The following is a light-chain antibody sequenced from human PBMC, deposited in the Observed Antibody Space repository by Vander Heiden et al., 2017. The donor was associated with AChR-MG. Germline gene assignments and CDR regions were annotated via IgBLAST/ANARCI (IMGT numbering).Light chain of an antibody. Sequence: EIVLTQSPGTLSLSPGERATLSCRASQSVSSSFLAWYQQKPGQAPRLLIFGASSRAPGIPDRFSGSGSGTDFTLTISRLEPEDFAVYYCQQLTFGGGTKVE. CDR1: QSVSSSF. CDR3: QQLT. V-gene: IGKV3-20*01. J-gene: IGKJ4*01. CDR2: GAS.